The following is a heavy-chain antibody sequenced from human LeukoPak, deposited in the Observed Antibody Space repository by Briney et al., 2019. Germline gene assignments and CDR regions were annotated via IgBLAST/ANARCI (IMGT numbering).Heavy chain of an antibody. J-gene: IGHJ4*02. D-gene: IGHD6-19*01. CDR2: IYYSGST. Sequence: SETLSLTCTVSGGSISSDYWSWIRQPPGKGLEWIGYIYYSGSTNYNPSLKSRVTISVDTSKNQFSLKLSSVTAADTAVYYCARGGGVAGTPYNPYDYWGQGTLVTVSS. CDR3: ARGGGVAGTPYNPYDY. V-gene: IGHV4-59*01. CDR1: GGSISSDY.